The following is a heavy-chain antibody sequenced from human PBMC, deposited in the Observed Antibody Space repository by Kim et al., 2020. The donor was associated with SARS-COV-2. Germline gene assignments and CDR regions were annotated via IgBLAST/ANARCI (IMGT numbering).Heavy chain of an antibody. Sequence: ASVKVSCKASGYTFSSYGISWVRQAPGQGLEWMGWISVNNGNTQYAQNLQGRVTMTTDTSTTTVYMELRSLRSDDTAVYYCARDMEYASGWYRAPRLGFDPWGQGTLVTVSS. V-gene: IGHV1-18*01. J-gene: IGHJ5*02. D-gene: IGHD6-19*01. CDR1: GYTFSSYG. CDR3: ARDMEYASGWYRAPRLGFDP. CDR2: ISVNNGNT.